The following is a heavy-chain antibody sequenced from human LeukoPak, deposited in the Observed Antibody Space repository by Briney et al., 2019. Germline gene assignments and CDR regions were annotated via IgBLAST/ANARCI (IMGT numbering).Heavy chain of an antibody. V-gene: IGHV3-23*01. D-gene: IGHD3-22*01. Sequence: PGGSLRLSCAASGFTFSDHAMSWVRQTPAKGLESVSSISAVGDRTHYADSVKGRFTVSRDNTKNTLYLHMNSLRAEATAVYFCAYLDSSGYYYGRLRYWGQGTPVTVSS. CDR2: ISAVGDRT. CDR1: GFTFSDHA. J-gene: IGHJ4*02. CDR3: AYLDSSGYYYGRLRY.